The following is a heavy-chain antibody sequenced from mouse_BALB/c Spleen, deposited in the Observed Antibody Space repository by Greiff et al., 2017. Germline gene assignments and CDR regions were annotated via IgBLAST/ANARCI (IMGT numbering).Heavy chain of an antibody. V-gene: IGHV3-1*02. D-gene: IGHD2-12*01. CDR3: ARSKGYDGDGAMDY. Sequence: EVQVVESGPELVKPSQSLSLSCTVTGYSITSGYSWHWIRKSPGNQLEWIGYIPYSGSTNYNPYLKSRISITRDTSKNQFFLQLNSVTTEDTATYYCARSKGYDGDGAMDYWGQGTSVTVSS. CDR2: IPYSGST. CDR1: GYSITSGYS. J-gene: IGHJ4*01.